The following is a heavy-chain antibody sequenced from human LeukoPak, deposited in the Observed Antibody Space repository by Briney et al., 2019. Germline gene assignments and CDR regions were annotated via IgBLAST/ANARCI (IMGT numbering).Heavy chain of an antibody. J-gene: IGHJ4*02. CDR3: ARHTSYGGNSAFGD. CDR1: GGSFSDYY. Sequence: PSETLSLTCAVYGGSFSDYYWSWIRQPPGKGLEWIGKINHSGSTTYNPSLKSRVTISVDTSKNHFSLKLYSVTAADTAVYYCARHTSYGGNSAFGDWGQGTLVTVSS. CDR2: INHSGST. D-gene: IGHD4-23*01. V-gene: IGHV4-34*01.